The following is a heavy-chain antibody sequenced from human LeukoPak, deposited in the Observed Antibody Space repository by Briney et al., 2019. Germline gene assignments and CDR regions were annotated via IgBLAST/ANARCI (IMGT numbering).Heavy chain of an antibody. CDR1: GFTFSSYG. Sequence: GGSLRLSCAASGFTFSSYGMHWVRQAPGRGLEWVAFIRYDGSNEYYADSVKVRFTISRDNSKNTLYLQMNSLRAEDTAVYYCARLFSSVDYWGQGTLVTVSS. CDR2: IRYDGSNE. J-gene: IGHJ4*02. V-gene: IGHV3-30*02. CDR3: ARLFSSVDY. D-gene: IGHD6-25*01.